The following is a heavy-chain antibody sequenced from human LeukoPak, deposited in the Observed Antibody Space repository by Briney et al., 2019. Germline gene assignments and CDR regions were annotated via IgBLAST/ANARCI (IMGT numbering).Heavy chain of an antibody. CDR2: FYYSGST. CDR3: ARDGAYYGSGSYYPDWFDP. D-gene: IGHD3-10*01. J-gene: IGHJ5*02. Sequence: PSETLSLTCTVSGGSISSYYWSWIRQPPGKGLEWIGYFYYSGSTNYNPSLKSRVTISVDTSKNQFSLKLSSVTAADTAVYYCARDGAYYGSGSYYPDWFDPWGQGTLVTVSS. CDR1: GGSISSYY. V-gene: IGHV4-59*01.